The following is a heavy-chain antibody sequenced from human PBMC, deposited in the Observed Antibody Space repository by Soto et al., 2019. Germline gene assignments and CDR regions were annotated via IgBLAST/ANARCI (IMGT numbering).Heavy chain of an antibody. CDR1: GFTFSSYW. CDR2: IKQDGSEK. CDR3: ARDFIEIVVVPAASSYYYYYMDV. J-gene: IGHJ6*03. Sequence: EVQLVESGGGLVQPGGSLRLSCAASGFTFSSYWMSWVRQAPGKGLEWVANIKQDGSEKYYVDSVKGRFTSSRDNAKNSLYLQMNSLRSEDTAVYYCARDFIEIVVVPAASSYYYYYMDVWGKGTTVTVSS. V-gene: IGHV3-7*01. D-gene: IGHD2-2*01.